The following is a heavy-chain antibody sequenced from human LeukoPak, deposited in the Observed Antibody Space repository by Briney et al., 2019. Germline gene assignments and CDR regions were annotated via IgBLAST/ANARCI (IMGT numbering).Heavy chain of an antibody. CDR2: INHSGST. Sequence: SETLSLTCAVYGGSFSGYYWSWIRQPPGKGLEWIGEINHSGSTNYNPSLKSRVTISVDTSKNQFSLKLSSVTATDTAVYYCVRGSRVRIRITIFGVGYYMDVWGKGTTVTVSS. V-gene: IGHV4-34*01. CDR1: GGSFSGYY. D-gene: IGHD3-3*01. J-gene: IGHJ6*03. CDR3: VRGSRVRIRITIFGVGYYMDV.